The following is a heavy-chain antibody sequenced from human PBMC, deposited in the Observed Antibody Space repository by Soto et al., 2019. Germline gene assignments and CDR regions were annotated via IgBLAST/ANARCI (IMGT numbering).Heavy chain of an antibody. CDR2: ITKKATSYAT. J-gene: IGHJ4*02. CDR3: FRSTADY. V-gene: IGHV3-73*01. Sequence: GGSLRLSCAASGFMFSDSTMHWVRQASGRGLEWVGRITKKATSYATSYAESVKGRFTISRDDSKNTAYLQMNSLKTEDTAVYWCFRSTADYWGQGTLVTVSS. CDR1: GFMFSDST. D-gene: IGHD5-18*01.